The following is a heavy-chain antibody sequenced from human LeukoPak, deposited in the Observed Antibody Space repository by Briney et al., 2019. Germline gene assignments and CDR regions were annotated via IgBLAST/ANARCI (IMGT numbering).Heavy chain of an antibody. D-gene: IGHD3-10*01. J-gene: IGHJ4*02. V-gene: IGHV3-21*04. CDR3: AKSGSYSSPYYFDY. Sequence: GGSLRLSCAASGFTFSSYSMNWVCQAPGKGLEWVSSISSSSSYIYYADSVKGRFTISRDNAKNSLYLQMNSLRAEDMALYYCAKSGSYSSPYYFDYWGQGTLVTVSS. CDR2: ISSSSSYI. CDR1: GFTFSSYS.